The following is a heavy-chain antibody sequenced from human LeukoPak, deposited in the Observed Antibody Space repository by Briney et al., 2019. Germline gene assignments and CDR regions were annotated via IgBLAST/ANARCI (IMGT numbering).Heavy chain of an antibody. V-gene: IGHV3-73*01. J-gene: IGHJ6*02. D-gene: IGHD6-13*01. CDR3: ARDIRVAAAGTYYGMDV. Sequence: GGSLTLSCAASGFTFSDSALHWVRQASGKGLEWVGRIRSKANNYATAYAASVKGRFTISRDDSKNTAYLQMNSLKTEDTAVYYCARDIRVAAAGTYYGMDVWGQGTTVTVSS. CDR2: IRSKANNYAT. CDR1: GFTFSDSA.